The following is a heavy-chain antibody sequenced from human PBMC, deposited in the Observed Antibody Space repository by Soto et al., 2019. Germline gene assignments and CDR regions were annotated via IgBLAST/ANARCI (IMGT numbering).Heavy chain of an antibody. J-gene: IGHJ4*02. CDR2: IIPIFGTA. V-gene: IGHV1-69*01. D-gene: IGHD6-13*01. CDR3: ARHSSSWYYFDY. CDR1: GGTFSSYA. Sequence: ASVKVSCKASGGTFSSYAISWVRQAPGHGLEWMGGIIPIFGTANYAQKFQGRVTITADESTSTAYMELSSLRSEDKAVYYCARHSSSWYYFDYWGQGTLVTVSS.